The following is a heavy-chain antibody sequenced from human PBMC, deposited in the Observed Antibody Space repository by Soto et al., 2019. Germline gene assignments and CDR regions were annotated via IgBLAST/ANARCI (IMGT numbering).Heavy chain of an antibody. CDR3: AREEDGYNTCLDY. CDR2: ISSSSSFM. Sequence: GGSLRLSCAASGFTFSSYSMNWVRQAPGKGLEWVSSISSSSSFMYYADSVKGRFTISRDNAKNSLYLQMNSLRAEDTAVYYCAREEDGYNTCLDYWGQGTLVTVSS. CDR1: GFTFSSYS. V-gene: IGHV3-21*01. J-gene: IGHJ4*02. D-gene: IGHD1-1*01.